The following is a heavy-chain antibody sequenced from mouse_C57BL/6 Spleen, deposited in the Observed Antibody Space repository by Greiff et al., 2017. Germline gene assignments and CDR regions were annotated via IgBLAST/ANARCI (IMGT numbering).Heavy chain of an antibody. V-gene: IGHV1-9*01. CDR1: GYTFTGYW. CDR2: ILPGSGST. D-gene: IGHD1-1*01. J-gene: IGHJ3*01. Sequence: QVQLKQSGAELLKPGASVKLSCKSTGYTFTGYWIEWVKQRPGHGLEWIGEILPGSGSTNYNEKFKGKATFPADTSSNTAYMQLSSLTTEDSAIYYCARGGYGSSLAYWGQGTLVTVSA. CDR3: ARGGYGSSLAY.